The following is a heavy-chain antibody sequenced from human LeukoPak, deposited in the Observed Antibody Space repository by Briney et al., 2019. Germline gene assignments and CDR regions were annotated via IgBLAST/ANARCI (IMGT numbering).Heavy chain of an antibody. CDR1: GLTFSRCG. CDR3: ARNGASSGRPYHLDY. D-gene: IGHD6-19*01. CDR2: FSGSGGST. V-gene: IGHV3-23*01. Sequence: GGSLRLSCGASGLTFSRCGMRWVPRAPGGGVVGVSAFSGSGGSTYYAESVKGPFTISRDNSKNTLYLQMNSLRAEDTAVYFCARNGASSGRPYHLDYWGQGTLVTVSS. J-gene: IGHJ4*02.